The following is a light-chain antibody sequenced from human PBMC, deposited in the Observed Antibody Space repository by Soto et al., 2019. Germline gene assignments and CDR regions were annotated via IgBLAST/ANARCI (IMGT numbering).Light chain of an antibody. Sequence: QSVLTQPPSVSGSPGQSVTISCTGTSSDVGSYNRVSWYQQPPGTAPKLMIYEVRNRPSGVPDRFSGSKSGNTASLTISGLQAEDEADYYCSSYTSSSTLVFGGGTKRPS. CDR1: SSDVGSYNR. J-gene: IGLJ2*01. V-gene: IGLV2-18*02. CDR3: SSYTSSSTLV. CDR2: EVR.